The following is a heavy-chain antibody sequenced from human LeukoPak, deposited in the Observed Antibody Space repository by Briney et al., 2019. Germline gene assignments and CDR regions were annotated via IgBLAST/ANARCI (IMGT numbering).Heavy chain of an antibody. CDR3: ARKYCSTTTCYWAFDI. Sequence: GESLKISCKASGYSFTSYWIGWVRQMPGKGLQCMGIINPADSDTRYSPSFQGQVTISADKSISTAYLQRSSLKASDTAMYYCARKYCSTTTCYWAFDIWGQGTMVTVSS. V-gene: IGHV5-51*01. D-gene: IGHD2-2*01. CDR1: GYSFTSYW. J-gene: IGHJ3*02. CDR2: INPADSDT.